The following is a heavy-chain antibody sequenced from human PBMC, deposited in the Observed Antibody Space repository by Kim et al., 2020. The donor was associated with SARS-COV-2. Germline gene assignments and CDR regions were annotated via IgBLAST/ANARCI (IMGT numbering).Heavy chain of an antibody. CDR3: AYSSSWDGRHYFDY. Sequence: SETLSLTCAVSGGSISSSNWWSWVRQPPGKGLEWIGEIYHSGSTNYNPSLKSRVTISVDKSKNQFSLKLSSVTAADTAVYYCAYSSSWDGRHYFDYWGQGTLVTVSS. D-gene: IGHD6-13*01. J-gene: IGHJ4*02. CDR2: IYHSGST. CDR1: GGSISSSNW. V-gene: IGHV4-4*02.